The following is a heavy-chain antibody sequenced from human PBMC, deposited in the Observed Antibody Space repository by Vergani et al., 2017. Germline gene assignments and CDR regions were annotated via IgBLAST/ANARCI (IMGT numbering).Heavy chain of an antibody. CDR3: ARGDRIAVAGLVDY. V-gene: IGHV3-23*04. CDR2: ISGSGGST. CDR1: GFTFSSYA. D-gene: IGHD6-19*01. Sequence: EVQLVESGGGLVQPGGSLRLSCAASGFTFSSYAMSWVRQAPGKGLEWVSAISGSGGSTYYADSVKGRFTISRDNSKNTLYLQMNSLRAEDTAVYYCARGDRIAVAGLVDYWGQGTLVTVSA. J-gene: IGHJ4*02.